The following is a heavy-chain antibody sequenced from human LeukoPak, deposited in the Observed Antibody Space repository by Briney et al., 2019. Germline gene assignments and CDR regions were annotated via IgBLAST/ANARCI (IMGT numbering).Heavy chain of an antibody. Sequence: GASVKLSCKASGYTFTGYYMHWVRQAPGQGLGWMGWINPNSGGTNYAQKFQGRVTMTSDTSITTAYMELSRLRSDATAVYYCARERKAGYYYGSGPYWGYWGQGTLVTVSS. V-gene: IGHV1-2*02. CDR2: INPNSGGT. D-gene: IGHD3-10*01. CDR1: GYTFTGYY. J-gene: IGHJ4*02. CDR3: ARERKAGYYYGSGPYWGY.